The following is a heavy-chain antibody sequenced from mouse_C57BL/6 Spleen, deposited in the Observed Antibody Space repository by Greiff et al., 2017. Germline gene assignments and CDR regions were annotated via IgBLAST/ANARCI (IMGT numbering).Heavy chain of an antibody. J-gene: IGHJ4*01. CDR2: ISSGGSYT. D-gene: IGHD2-3*01. CDR1: GFTFSSYG. V-gene: IGHV5-6*01. CDR3: ARDGYTGYYYAMDY. Sequence: EVQRVESGGDLVKPGGSLKLSCAASGFTFSSYGMSWVRQTPDKRLEWVATISSGGSYTYYPDSVKGRFTISRDNAKNTLYLQMSSLKSEDTAMYYCARDGYTGYYYAMDYWGQGTSVTVSS.